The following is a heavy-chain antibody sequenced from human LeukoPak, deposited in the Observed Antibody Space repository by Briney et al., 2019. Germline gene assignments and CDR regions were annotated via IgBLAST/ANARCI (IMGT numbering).Heavy chain of an antibody. CDR2: IYHSGST. V-gene: IGHV4-30-2*01. CDR3: ARLPRPHATYYDILTGQRSYYYGMDV. D-gene: IGHD3-9*01. CDR1: GGSISSGGYS. Sequence: KTSETLSLTCAVSGGSISSGGYSWSWIRQPPGKGLEWIGYIYHSGSTYYNPSLKSRVTISIDRSKNQFSLKLSSVTAADTAVYYCARLPRPHATYYDILTGQRSYYYGMDVWGQGTTVTVSS. J-gene: IGHJ6*02.